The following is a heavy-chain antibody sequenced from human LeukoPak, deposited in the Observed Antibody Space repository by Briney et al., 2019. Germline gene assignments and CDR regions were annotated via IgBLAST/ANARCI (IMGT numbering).Heavy chain of an antibody. CDR1: GFTFSSYG. J-gene: IGHJ4*02. D-gene: IGHD3-9*01. CDR2: ISGSGGST. CDR3: AKDEDYDILTGHPRFDY. Sequence: GGSLRLSCAASGFTFSSYGMSWVRQAPGKGLEWVSAISGSGGSTYCADSVKGRFTISRDNSKNTLYLQMNSLRAEDTAVYYCAKDEDYDILTGHPRFDYWGQGTLVTVSS. V-gene: IGHV3-23*01.